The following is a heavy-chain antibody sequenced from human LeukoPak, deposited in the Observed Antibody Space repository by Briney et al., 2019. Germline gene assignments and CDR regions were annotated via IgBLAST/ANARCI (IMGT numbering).Heavy chain of an antibody. J-gene: IGHJ4*02. Sequence: ASVKVSCKAYVYTFTGYYMRWVRQAPGQGLEWMGWINPNSGGTNYAQKFQGRVTMTRDTSISTAYMELSRLRSDDTAVYYCARVLRYFDSSPLGYWGQGTLVTVSS. D-gene: IGHD3-9*01. CDR1: VYTFTGYY. V-gene: IGHV1-2*02. CDR3: ARVLRYFDSSPLGY. CDR2: INPNSGGT.